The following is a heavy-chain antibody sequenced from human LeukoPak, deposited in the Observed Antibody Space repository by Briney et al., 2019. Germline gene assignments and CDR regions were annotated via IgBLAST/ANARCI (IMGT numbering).Heavy chain of an antibody. CDR2: IYHSGST. D-gene: IGHD1-26*01. CDR3: ARVPMGASYYYMDV. CDR1: GASITRGGYY. V-gene: IGHV4-31*03. Sequence: SETLSLTCTVSGASITRGGYYWSWVRQHPGKGPEWIGHIYHSGSTYYNASLRGRLTISVDTSKNQFSLNLSSLTAADAAVYYCARVPMGASYYYMDVWGKGTTVTVSS. J-gene: IGHJ6*03.